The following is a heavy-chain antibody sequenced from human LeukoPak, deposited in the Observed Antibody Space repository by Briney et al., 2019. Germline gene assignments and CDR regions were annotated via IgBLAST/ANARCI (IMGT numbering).Heavy chain of an antibody. V-gene: IGHV4-59*01. CDR3: AKYGMTTLRKGGHYDDMYV. CDR2: IYYTGST. J-gene: IGHJ6*03. CDR1: GGSISGYY. D-gene: IGHD4-11*01. Sequence: SETLSLTCTVSGGSISGYYCSWIRQPPGKGLESIGYIYYTGSTTYNPSLKSRVTMSVDTSKNQFSLKLSSVTAADTAVYYCAKYGMTTLRKGGHYDDMYVWGKGTTVSVSS.